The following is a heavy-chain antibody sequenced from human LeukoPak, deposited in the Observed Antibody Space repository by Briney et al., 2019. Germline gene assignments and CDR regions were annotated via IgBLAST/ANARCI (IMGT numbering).Heavy chain of an antibody. CDR1: GYSFTTYG. CDR2: ISPYKGNT. J-gene: IGHJ4*02. D-gene: IGHD2-15*01. CDR3: ARDVGLGYCSGGSCEVFGY. V-gene: IGHV1-18*01. Sequence: ASVKVSCKASGYSFTTYGISWVRQSPGQGLEWMGWISPYKGNTNYAQKFQGRVTLTTDASTTTAYMELRSLRSDDTAVYYCARDVGLGYCSGGSCEVFGYWGQGTLVTVSS.